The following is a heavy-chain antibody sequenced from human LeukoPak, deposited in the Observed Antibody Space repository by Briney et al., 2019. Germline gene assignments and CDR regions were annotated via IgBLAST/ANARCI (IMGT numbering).Heavy chain of an antibody. J-gene: IGHJ4*02. CDR3: ARLYCRGGNCYSYFDS. CDR1: GGSMNDYY. V-gene: IGHV4-4*07. D-gene: IGHD2-15*01. CDR2: IYANGAT. Sequence: SETLSLTCTVSGGSMNDYYWYWIRQPAGKGLECIGRIYANGATNYNASLKSRITMSVDTSKTQFSLTLNSVTAADSAVYYCARLYCRGGNCYSYFDSSGRGTLVTVSS.